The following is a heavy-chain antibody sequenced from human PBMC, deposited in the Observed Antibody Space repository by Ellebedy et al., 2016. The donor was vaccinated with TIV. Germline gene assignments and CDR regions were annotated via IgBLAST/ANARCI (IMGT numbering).Heavy chain of an antibody. V-gene: IGHV3-7*03. CDR1: KFIFSDYW. CDR2: IKEDGSLK. Sequence: GESLKISCAASKFIFSDYWMTWARQAPGKGLEWVTSIKEDGSLKYYVDSVKGRFTISRDNAKNSVFLQMNSLRADDTAVYYCARGWGYFDLWGRGTLVTVSS. D-gene: IGHD5-24*01. CDR3: ARGWGYFDL. J-gene: IGHJ2*01.